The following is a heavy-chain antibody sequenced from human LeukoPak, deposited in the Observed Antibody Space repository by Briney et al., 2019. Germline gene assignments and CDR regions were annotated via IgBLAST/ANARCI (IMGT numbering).Heavy chain of an antibody. CDR2: INHSGST. CDR3: ARHAYSSSWYVIGY. Sequence: SETLSLTCAVYGGSFSGYYWSWIRQPPGKGLEWIGEINHSGSTNYNPSLKSRVTISVDTSKNQFSLKLGSVTAADTAVYYCARHAYSSSWYVIGYWGQGTLVTVSS. J-gene: IGHJ4*02. CDR1: GGSFSGYY. D-gene: IGHD6-13*01. V-gene: IGHV4-34*01.